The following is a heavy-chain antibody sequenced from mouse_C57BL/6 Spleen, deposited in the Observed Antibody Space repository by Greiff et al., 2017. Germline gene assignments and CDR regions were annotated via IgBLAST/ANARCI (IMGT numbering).Heavy chain of an antibody. CDR2: INPYNGGT. V-gene: IGHV1-19*01. Sequence: EVQLQQSGPVLVKPGASVKMSCKASGYTFTDYYMNWVKQSHGKSLEWIGVINPYNGGTSYNQKFKGKATLTVDKSSSTAYMELNSLTSEDSAVYYCAREESLSTMITTGVDFGCWGQGTTLTVAS. CDR3: AREESLSTMITTGVDFGC. J-gene: IGHJ2*01. CDR1: GYTFTDYY. D-gene: IGHD2-4*01.